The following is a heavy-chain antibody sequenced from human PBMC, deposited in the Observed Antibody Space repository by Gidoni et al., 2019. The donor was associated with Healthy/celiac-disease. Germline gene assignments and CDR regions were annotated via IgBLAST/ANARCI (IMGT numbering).Heavy chain of an antibody. CDR3: AKDRGVTRRGYYYYMDV. CDR2: ISGSGGST. CDR1: GFTFSSYA. V-gene: IGHV3-23*01. Sequence: GGSLRLPCAASGFTFSSYAMSWVRQAPGKGLEWVSAISGSGGSTYYADSVQARFTISRDNSKNTLYLQMNSLRAEDTAVYYCAKDRGVTRRGYYYYMDVWGKGTTVTVSS. J-gene: IGHJ6*03. D-gene: IGHD5-18*01.